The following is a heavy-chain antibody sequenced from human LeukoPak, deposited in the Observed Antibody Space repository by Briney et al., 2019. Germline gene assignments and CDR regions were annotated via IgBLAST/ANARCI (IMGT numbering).Heavy chain of an antibody. D-gene: IGHD5-18*01. V-gene: IGHV2-5*01. CDR3: AQRPLTAMVGFDY. CDR1: VFSLTTRGVR. J-gene: IGHJ4*02. Sequence: SGPTPVNPTQTLTLTCTFSVFSLTTRGVRVGWIRQPPGKALEWLALIFWNDDKRYSPSLKSRLTITKDTSKNQVVRTLTNLVPVDTATYYCAQRPLTAMVGFDYWGQGTLVTVSS. CDR2: IFWNDDK.